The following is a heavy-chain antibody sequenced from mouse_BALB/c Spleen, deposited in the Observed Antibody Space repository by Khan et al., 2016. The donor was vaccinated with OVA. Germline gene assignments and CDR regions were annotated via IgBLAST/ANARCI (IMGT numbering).Heavy chain of an antibody. CDR1: GFSLTSYG. CDR2: IWSDGHT. J-gene: IGHJ1*01. V-gene: IGHV2-6-1*01. CDR3: ARHGDYGNYGPYFDV. D-gene: IGHD2-1*01. Sequence: QVPLKESGPGLVAPSQSLSITCTISGFSLTSYGVHWVRQPPGQGLEWLVVIWSDGHTTYNSALKSRLSISKDNSKSQVFLKMKSIQNDDTAMYYCARHGDYGNYGPYFDVWGAGTTVTVSS.